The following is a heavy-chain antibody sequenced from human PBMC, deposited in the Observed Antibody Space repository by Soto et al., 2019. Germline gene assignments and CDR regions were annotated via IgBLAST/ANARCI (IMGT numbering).Heavy chain of an antibody. CDR1: GITFSSYA. D-gene: IGHD4-4*01. V-gene: IGHV3-23*01. CDR2: ISGSGGST. Sequence: GGSLILSCAASGITFSSYAMSWVRQAPGKGLEWVSAISGSGGSTYYADSVKGRFTISRDNSKNTLYLQMNSLRAEDTAVYYCAKDCSNYGGFDYWGQGTLVTVSS. CDR3: AKDCSNYGGFDY. J-gene: IGHJ4*02.